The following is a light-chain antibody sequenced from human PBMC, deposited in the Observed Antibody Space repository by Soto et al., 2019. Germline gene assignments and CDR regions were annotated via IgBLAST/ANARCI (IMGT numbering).Light chain of an antibody. V-gene: IGLV1-44*01. Sequence: QAVLTQPPSASGAPGQRVTISCSGSSSNIGSNPVNWYQHLPGTAPKLLIYRNNQRPSGVPDRFSGSKSGTSGSLAISGLQTEDEGDYDCVAWDDNLYTPVLGAGTKLTVL. CDR2: RNN. CDR3: VAWDDNLYTPV. CDR1: SSNIGSNP. J-gene: IGLJ2*01.